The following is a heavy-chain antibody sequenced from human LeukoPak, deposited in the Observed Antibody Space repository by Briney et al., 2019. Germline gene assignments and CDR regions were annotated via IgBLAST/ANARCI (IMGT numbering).Heavy chain of an antibody. D-gene: IGHD4-17*01. V-gene: IGHV3-33*01. CDR2: IWYDGSNK. Sequence: GRSLRLSCAASGFTLSSYGMHWVRQAPGKGLEWVAVIWYDGSNKYYADSVKGRFTISRDNSKNTLYLQMNSLRAEDTAVYYCARELVTTAYYYYYGMDVWGQGTTATVSS. CDR1: GFTLSSYG. CDR3: ARELVTTAYYYYYGMDV. J-gene: IGHJ6*02.